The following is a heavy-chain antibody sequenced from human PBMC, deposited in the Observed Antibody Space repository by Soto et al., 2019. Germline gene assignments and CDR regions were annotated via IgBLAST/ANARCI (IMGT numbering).Heavy chain of an antibody. J-gene: IGHJ6*02. V-gene: IGHV4-4*02. CDR1: SGSIDTTNW. CDR2: IFHRGNT. CDR3: ARRTWGMDV. D-gene: IGHD2-8*01. Sequence: QVQLQESGPGLVKPSGTLSLTCAVSSGSIDTTNWWSWVRPPPGKGLEWIGEIFHRGNTYYNPSLPSRVTISVDASKNHFSLNRRSVTAADTAVYYCARRTWGMDVWGQGTTVTVSS.